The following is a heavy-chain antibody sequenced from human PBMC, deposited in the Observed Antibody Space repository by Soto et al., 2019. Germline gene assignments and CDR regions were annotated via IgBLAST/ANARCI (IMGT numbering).Heavy chain of an antibody. CDR3: APRSPAFDY. V-gene: IGHV1-18*01. CDR2: SSTYKGNT. CDR1: GYTFTSYG. Sequence: QVQLVQSGPEVKKPGASVKVSCKTSGYTFTSYGISWVRQAPGQGLEWMGWSSTYKGNTNYAQKFQGRVTMTTDTSTSTAYMELRSLRSDETAVYYCAPRSPAFDYWGQGTLVTVSS. J-gene: IGHJ4*02.